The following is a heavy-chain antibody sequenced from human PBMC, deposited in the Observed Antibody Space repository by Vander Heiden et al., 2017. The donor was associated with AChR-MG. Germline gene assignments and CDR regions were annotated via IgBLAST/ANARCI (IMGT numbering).Heavy chain of an antibody. CDR3: ARGNDYYYYPMDV. V-gene: IGHV6-1*01. CDR1: GARVSSKSAP. CDR2: TYSRSKWYN. J-gene: IGHJ6*02. Sequence: QVPLQQSGPGLVKPSQTLSLTRASSGARVSSKSAPWTCTRQSPSRGLGWLGRTYSRSKWYNDYAVSVKSRITINHDTSKNQFSLPLNYVTPEDTAVYYWARGNDYYYYPMDVWGQGTTVTVS.